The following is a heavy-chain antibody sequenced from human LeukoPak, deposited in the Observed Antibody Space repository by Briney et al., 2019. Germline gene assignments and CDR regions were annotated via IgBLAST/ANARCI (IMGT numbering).Heavy chain of an antibody. V-gene: IGHV4-59*01. CDR3: AGDSTNYDILTGYYMQSYYMDV. CDR2: IYYSGST. CDR1: GGSISGYY. J-gene: IGHJ6*03. Sequence: SETLSLTCTVSGGSISGYYWNWIRQPPGKRLEWIGYIYYSGSTDYHPSLKSRVTISVDTSKNQFSLKLSSVTAADTAAYYCAGDSTNYDILTGYYMQSYYMDVWGKGTTVTVSS. D-gene: IGHD3-9*01.